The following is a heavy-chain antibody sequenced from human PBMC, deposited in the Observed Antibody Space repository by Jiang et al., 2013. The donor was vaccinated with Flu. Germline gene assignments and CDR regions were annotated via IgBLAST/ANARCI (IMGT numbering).Heavy chain of an antibody. CDR2: IIPIFGTA. CDR3: ARDGYYDSSGYFPYFDY. CDR1: GGTFSSYA. Sequence: KASGGTFSSYAISWVRQAPGQGLEWMGGIIPIFGTANYAQKFQGRVTITADKSTSTAYMELSSLRSEDTAVYYCARDGYYDSSGYFPYFDYWGQGTLVTVSS. V-gene: IGHV1-69*06. D-gene: IGHD3-22*01. J-gene: IGHJ4*02.